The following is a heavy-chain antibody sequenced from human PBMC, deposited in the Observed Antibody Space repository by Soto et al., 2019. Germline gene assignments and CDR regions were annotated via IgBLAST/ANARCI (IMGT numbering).Heavy chain of an antibody. CDR3: ARGDRFRCSGDRCFSDGLFLS. CDR2: INGSSSTM. D-gene: IGHD2-15*01. Sequence: EVQLVESGGGLVQRGGSLRLSCAASGFTFGIYSMNWVRQAPGKGLEWISYINGSSSTMYYADSVKGRFIISRDNADNSLYLQMNSLRDVDTAVYYCARGDRFRCSGDRCFSDGLFLSWGQGTLVTVSS. CDR1: GFTFGIYS. J-gene: IGHJ5*02. V-gene: IGHV3-48*02.